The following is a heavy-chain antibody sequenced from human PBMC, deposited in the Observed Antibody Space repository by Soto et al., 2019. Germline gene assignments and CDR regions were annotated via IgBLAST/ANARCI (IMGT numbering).Heavy chain of an antibody. J-gene: IGHJ4*02. D-gene: IGHD4-17*01. V-gene: IGHV1-46*02. Sequence: QVQLVQSGPEVRKPGASVRLSCATSGYNFNQYYIHWVRQAPAQGLEWLGIINLTGGTTEYAHKFRGRVTVTGDTSTRTAYMELSSLRSEDTAVYFCARGPDDSDVPRWDHWGQGTLITVSS. CDR3: ARGPDDSDVPRWDH. CDR2: INLTGGTT. CDR1: GYNFNQYY.